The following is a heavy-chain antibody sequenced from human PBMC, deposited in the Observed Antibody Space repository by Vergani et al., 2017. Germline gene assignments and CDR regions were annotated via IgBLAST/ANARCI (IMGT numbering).Heavy chain of an antibody. V-gene: IGHV4-4*08. CDR2: IYTSGST. CDR1: GGSISSYY. J-gene: IGHJ3*02. Sequence: QVQLQESGPGLVKPSETLSLTCTVSGGSISSYYWSWIRQPPGKGLEWIGYIYTSGSTNYNPSLKSRVTISVDTSKNQFSLKLSSVTAADTAVYYCARDILHSRVDAFDIWGQGTMVTVSS. D-gene: IGHD3-22*01. CDR3: ARDILHSRVDAFDI.